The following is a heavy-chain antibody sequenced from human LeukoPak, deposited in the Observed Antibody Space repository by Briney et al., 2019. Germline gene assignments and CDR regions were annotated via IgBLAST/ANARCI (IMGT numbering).Heavy chain of an antibody. CDR1: GFTFSSYA. CDR3: ARVGPAVAFDC. J-gene: IGHJ4*02. CDR2: ISNSGGST. V-gene: IGHV3-64*02. D-gene: IGHD2-2*01. Sequence: PGGSLRLSCAASGFTFSSYAMHWVRQAPGKGPEYVSAISNSGGSTYYADSVKGRFTISRDNPKNTLYLQMGSLRAEDMAVYYCARVGPAVAFDCWGQGALVTVSS.